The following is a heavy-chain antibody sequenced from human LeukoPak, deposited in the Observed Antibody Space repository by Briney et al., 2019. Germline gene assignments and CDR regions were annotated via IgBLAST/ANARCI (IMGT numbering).Heavy chain of an antibody. Sequence: GRSLRLSCAASGFTFSSYAMHWVRQAPGKGLEWVAFIRYDGSNKYYADSVKGRFTISRDNSKNSLYLQMNSLRAEDTAVYYCARDVTPFIWGQGTLVTVSS. CDR2: IRYDGSNK. D-gene: IGHD2-15*01. CDR1: GFTFSSYA. J-gene: IGHJ4*02. CDR3: ARDVTPFI. V-gene: IGHV3-30*04.